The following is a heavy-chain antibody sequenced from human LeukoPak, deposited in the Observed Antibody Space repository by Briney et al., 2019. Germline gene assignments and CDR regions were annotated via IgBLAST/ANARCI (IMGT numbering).Heavy chain of an antibody. J-gene: IGHJ3*02. CDR1: GFTFSNSW. CDR3: TTNDAFDI. V-gene: IGHV3-15*01. CDR2: IKSDGGTT. Sequence: GGSLRLSCAASGFTFSNSWMNWVRQAPGKGLEWVGRIKSDGGTTDYAAPVKGRFTISRDDSKNTLYLQMNSLKTEDTAVYYCTTNDAFDIWGQGTMVTVSS.